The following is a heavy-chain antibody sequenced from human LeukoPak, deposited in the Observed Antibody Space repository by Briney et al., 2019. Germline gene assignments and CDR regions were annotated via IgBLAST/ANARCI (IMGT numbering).Heavy chain of an antibody. D-gene: IGHD4-17*01. J-gene: IGHJ4*02. CDR1: GGSISSFY. CDR2: IYYSGST. CDR3: ARGQSYGDSPLDFDY. V-gene: IGHV4-59*12. Sequence: SETLSLTCTVSGGSISSFYWSWIRQPPGKGLEWIGYIYYSGSTNYNPSLKSRVTISVDTSKNQFSLKLSSVTAADTAVYYCARGQSYGDSPLDFDYWGQGTLVTVSS.